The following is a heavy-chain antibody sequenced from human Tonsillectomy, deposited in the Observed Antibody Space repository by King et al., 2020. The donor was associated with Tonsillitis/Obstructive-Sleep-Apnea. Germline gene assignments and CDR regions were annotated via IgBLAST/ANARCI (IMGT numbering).Heavy chain of an antibody. CDR1: GFTFDDYA. D-gene: IGHD3/OR15-3a*01. CDR2: ISWNSTSM. Sequence: VQLVESGGGLVQPGRSLRLSCAASGFTFDDYAMHWVRQAPGKGLEWVSGISWNSTSMVYADSVKGRFTISRDNAKNSLYLQMNSLRAEDTALYYCAKDQGTVGLVYVFDIWGQGTMVTVSS. J-gene: IGHJ3*02. CDR3: AKDQGTVGLVYVFDI. V-gene: IGHV3-9*01.